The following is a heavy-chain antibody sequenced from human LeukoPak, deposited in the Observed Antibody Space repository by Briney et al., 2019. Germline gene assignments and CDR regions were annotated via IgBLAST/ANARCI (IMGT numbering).Heavy chain of an antibody. CDR1: GGSISDDGYY. V-gene: IGHV4-34*01. D-gene: IGHD1-14*01. CDR2: INHSGST. J-gene: IGHJ4*02. CDR3: ARINFNPDY. Sequence: PSQTLSLTCGVSGGSISDDGYYWSWIRQFPGKGLEWIGEINHSGSTNYNPSLKSRVTISVDTSKNQFSLKLSSVTAADTAVYYCARINFNPDYWGQGTLVSVSS.